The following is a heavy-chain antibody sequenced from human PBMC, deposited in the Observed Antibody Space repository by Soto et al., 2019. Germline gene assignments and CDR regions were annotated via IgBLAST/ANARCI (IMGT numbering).Heavy chain of an antibody. CDR3: ARMFLPGPSGGFQRGVYYYYGMDV. CDR1: GFSLSTSGMC. V-gene: IGHV2-70*01. D-gene: IGHD6-19*01. CDR2: IDWDDDK. J-gene: IGHJ6*02. Sequence: SGPTLVNPTQTLTLTCTFSGFSLSTSGMCVSWIRQPPGKALEWLALIDWDDDKYYSTSLKTRLTISKDTSKNQVVLTMTNMAPVDTATYYCARMFLPGPSGGFQRGVYYYYGMDVWGQGTTVTVSS.